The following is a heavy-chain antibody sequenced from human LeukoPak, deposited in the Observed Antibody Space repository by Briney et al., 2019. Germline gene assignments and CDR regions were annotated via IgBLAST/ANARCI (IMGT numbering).Heavy chain of an antibody. Sequence: GGSLRLSCAASGFTFSSYGMHWVRQAPGKGLEWVATISYDGRNKHYADSVRGRFTISRDNSKNMLDLQMNSLKTEDTAVYYCTTQTYYYDSSGYKERDYWGQGTLVTVSS. J-gene: IGHJ4*02. CDR1: GFTFSSYG. CDR2: ISYDGRNK. V-gene: IGHV3-33*08. D-gene: IGHD3-22*01. CDR3: TTQTYYYDSSGYKERDY.